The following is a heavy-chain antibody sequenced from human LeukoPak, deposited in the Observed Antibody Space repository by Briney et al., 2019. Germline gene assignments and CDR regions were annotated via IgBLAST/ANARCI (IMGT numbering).Heavy chain of an antibody. Sequence: GGSLRLSCAASGFTFSSYAISWVRQGPEKGREWVSVISGSGWSTYYADSVKGRFTISRDNSKNTLYLQIHSLRAEDTAVYYCAKGDTPMVRRYYFDYWGQGTLVTVSS. J-gene: IGHJ4*02. CDR2: ISGSGWST. D-gene: IGHD5-18*01. CDR1: GFTFSSYA. V-gene: IGHV3-23*01. CDR3: AKGDTPMVRRYYFDY.